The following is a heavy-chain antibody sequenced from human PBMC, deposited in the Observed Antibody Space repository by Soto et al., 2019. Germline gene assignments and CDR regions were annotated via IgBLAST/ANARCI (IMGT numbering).Heavy chain of an antibody. Sequence: QVQLVESGGGVVQPGTSLRLSCAASGFRFKSFVMHWVRQAPGKGLEWVAFTSYGGNNKDYGDSVKGRFTVSRDNSQNTLHLQRDFLRPEDTALYYCARWGTTGGFDLWGQGTLVSVSS. CDR2: TSYGGNNK. CDR1: GFRFKSFV. D-gene: IGHD3-16*01. CDR3: ARWGTTGGFDL. V-gene: IGHV3-30*19. J-gene: IGHJ4*02.